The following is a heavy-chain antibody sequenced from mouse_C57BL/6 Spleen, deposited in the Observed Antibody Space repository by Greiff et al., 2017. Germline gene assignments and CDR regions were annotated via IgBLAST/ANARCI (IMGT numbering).Heavy chain of an antibody. D-gene: IGHD1-1*01. CDR3: ANYGSSFLYYYAMDY. Sequence: VQLQQSGPELVKPGASVKISCQASGYTFTDYYMNWVKQSHGKSLEWIGDITPNNGGTSYNQKFKGKATLTVEKSSSTAYMELRSLTSEDSAVYYCANYGSSFLYYYAMDYWGQGASVTVSS. V-gene: IGHV1-26*01. J-gene: IGHJ4*01. CDR2: ITPNNGGT. CDR1: GYTFTDYY.